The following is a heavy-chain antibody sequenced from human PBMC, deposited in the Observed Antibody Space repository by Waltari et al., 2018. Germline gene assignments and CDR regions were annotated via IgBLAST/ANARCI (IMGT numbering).Heavy chain of an antibody. CDR2: INSDGSST. CDR1: GFTFSSYW. D-gene: IGHD5-12*01. CDR3: ARDPERWLQFRWYYYGMDV. V-gene: IGHV3-74*01. Sequence: EVQLVESGGGLVQPGGSLRLSCAASGFTFSSYWMHWVRQAPGKGLVWVSRINSDGSSTSYADSGKGRFTISGDNAKNTLYLQMNSLRAEDTAVYYCARDPERWLQFRWYYYGMDVWGQGTTVTVSS. J-gene: IGHJ6*02.